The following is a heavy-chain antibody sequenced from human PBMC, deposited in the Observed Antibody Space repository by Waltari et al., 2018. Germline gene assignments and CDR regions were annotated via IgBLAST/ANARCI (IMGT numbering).Heavy chain of an antibody. CDR2: INHSGSGST. V-gene: IGHV4-34*01. Sequence: QVQLQQWGAGLLKPSETLSLTCAVYGGSLSGYYWTWIRQPPGKGLEWIGDINHSGSGSTNYIPSLKSRVTISVDTSKSQFSLKVTSVTAADTAMYYCARIKSRAFDIWGQGTMVIVSS. CDR1: GGSLSGYY. J-gene: IGHJ3*02. CDR3: ARIKSRAFDI.